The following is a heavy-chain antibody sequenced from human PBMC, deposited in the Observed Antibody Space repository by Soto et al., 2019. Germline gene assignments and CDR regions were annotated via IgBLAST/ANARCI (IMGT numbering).Heavy chain of an antibody. CDR3: ARCMVVAATVYYYYGMDV. V-gene: IGHV3-30-3*01. Sequence: PGGSLRLSCAASGFTFSSYAMHWVRQAPGKGLEWVAVISYDGSNKYYADSVKGRFTISRDNSKNTLYLQMNSLRAEDTAVYYCARCMVVAATVYYYYGMDVWGQGTTVTVSS. D-gene: IGHD2-15*01. CDR1: GFTFSSYA. CDR2: ISYDGSNK. J-gene: IGHJ6*02.